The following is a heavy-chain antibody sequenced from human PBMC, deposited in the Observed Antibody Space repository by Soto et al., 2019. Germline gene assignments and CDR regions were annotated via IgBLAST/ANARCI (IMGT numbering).Heavy chain of an antibody. J-gene: IGHJ4*02. CDR1: GGTFSRYA. V-gene: IGHV1-69*01. CDR3: ERDGTLYDSRAYDYLC. CDR2: IIPLFRKP. D-gene: IGHD3-22*01. Sequence: QVQQVQSGAAVKKPGSSVKVSCKASGGTFSRYAINWVRQAPGQGLEWMGDIIPLFRKPNYAQRFQDRVTISADESTSTSYMELISLRSEDTAVYYCERDGTLYDSRAYDYLCWGQGTLV.